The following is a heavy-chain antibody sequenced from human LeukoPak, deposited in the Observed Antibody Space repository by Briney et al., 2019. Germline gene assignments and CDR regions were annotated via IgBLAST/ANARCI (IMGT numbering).Heavy chain of an antibody. D-gene: IGHD6-13*01. J-gene: IGHJ6*03. CDR2: IIDTGST. CDR3: ARLGGSSRPYYYYYYMDV. CDR1: GESFSGYY. Sequence: PSETLSLTCVVYGESFSGYYWTWIRQPPGKGLEWIGEIIDTGSTNYNPSHKSRVTISVDTSKNQFSLKLSSVTAADTAVYYCARLGGSSRPYYYYYYMDVWGKGTTVTISS. V-gene: IGHV4-34*12.